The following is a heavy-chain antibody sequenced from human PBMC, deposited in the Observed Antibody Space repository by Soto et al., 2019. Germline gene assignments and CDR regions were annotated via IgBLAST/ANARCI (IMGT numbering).Heavy chain of an antibody. Sequence: GDSGKVSGKASGGTFTSYAMSSVRHAPGQGLEWMGAIIPIFGTANYAQKFQGRVTITADESTRTAYMELISLRSEDTAVYYCARDLPIAAAGPGFDYWGQGTLVTV. CDR3: ARDLPIAAAGPGFDY. V-gene: IGHV1-69*13. J-gene: IGHJ4*02. CDR2: IIPIFGTA. D-gene: IGHD6-13*01. CDR1: GGTFTSYA.